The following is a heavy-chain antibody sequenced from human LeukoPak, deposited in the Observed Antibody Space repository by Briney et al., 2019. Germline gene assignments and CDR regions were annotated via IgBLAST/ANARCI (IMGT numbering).Heavy chain of an antibody. D-gene: IGHD3-10*01. V-gene: IGHV1-46*01. CDR1: GYTFTGYY. Sequence: ASVKVSCKASGYTFTGYYMHWVRQAPGQGLEWMGIINPTDDSTRYAQKFQGRVTMTRDMSTSTVYMELSSLKSEDTAVYYCARAYYGSGNCGAYWGQGTLVTVSS. CDR3: ARAYYGSGNCGAY. CDR2: INPTDDST. J-gene: IGHJ4*02.